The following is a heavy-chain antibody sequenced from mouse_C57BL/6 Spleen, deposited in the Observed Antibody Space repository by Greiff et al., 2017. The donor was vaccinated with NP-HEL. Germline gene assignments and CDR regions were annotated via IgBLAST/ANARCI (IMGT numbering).Heavy chain of an antibody. CDR2: ISSGGSYP. CDR3: ARHGITDWYFDV. CDR1: GFTFSSYG. Sequence: VQLQQSGGDLVKPGGSLKLSCAASGFTFSSYGMSWVRQTPDKRLEWVATISSGGSYPYYPDSVKGRFTISRDNAKNTLYLQMSSLKSEDTAMYYCARHGITDWYFDVWGTGTTVTVSS. V-gene: IGHV5-6*01. D-gene: IGHD1-2*01. J-gene: IGHJ1*03.